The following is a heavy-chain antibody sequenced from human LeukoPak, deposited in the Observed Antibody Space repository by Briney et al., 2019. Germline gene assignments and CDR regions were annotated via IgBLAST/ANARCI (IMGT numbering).Heavy chain of an antibody. D-gene: IGHD2-21*01. Sequence: GGSLRLSCAASGFTFSSYTMSWVRQAPGKGLEWVSGVSGSGGNIHYADSVKGRFTISRDNSKNTLYLQMNSLRAEDTAVYYCARSGEEYYYYGMDVWGQGTTVTVSS. J-gene: IGHJ6*02. V-gene: IGHV3-23*01. CDR2: VSGSGGNI. CDR1: GFTFSSYT. CDR3: ARSGEEYYYYGMDV.